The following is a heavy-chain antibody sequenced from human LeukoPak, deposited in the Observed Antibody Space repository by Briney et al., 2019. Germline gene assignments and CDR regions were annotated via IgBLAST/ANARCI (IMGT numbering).Heavy chain of an antibody. J-gene: IGHJ4*02. CDR2: ISGSGGST. CDR3: AADIVVVAAAPYLDY. D-gene: IGHD2-15*01. CDR1: GFTFNSYA. Sequence: VGSLRLSCAASGFTFNSYAMSWVRQAAGKGLEWVSAISGSGGSTYYADSVKGRFTISRDNSKNTLYLQMNSLRAEDTAVYYCAADIVVVAAAPYLDYWGQGTLVTVSS. V-gene: IGHV3-23*01.